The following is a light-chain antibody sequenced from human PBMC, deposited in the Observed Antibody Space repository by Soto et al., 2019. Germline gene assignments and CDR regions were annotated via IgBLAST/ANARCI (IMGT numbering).Light chain of an antibody. J-gene: IGKJ1*01. CDR2: DAS. V-gene: IGKV1-5*01. Sequence: DIQMTQSPSTLSASVGDRVTITCRASQSISSWLAWYQQKPGKAPKLLIYDASSLESGVPSRFSGSGSGAEFALTISSLQPDEVATYFCQQYNSYSWTFGQGTKVEIK. CDR3: QQYNSYSWT. CDR1: QSISSW.